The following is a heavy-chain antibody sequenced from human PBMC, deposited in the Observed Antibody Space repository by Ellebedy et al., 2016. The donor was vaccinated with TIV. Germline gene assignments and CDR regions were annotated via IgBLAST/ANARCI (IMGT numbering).Heavy chain of an antibody. CDR3: ARDRPAVAGTASFDY. D-gene: IGHD6-19*01. CDR2: ISAYNGNT. Sequence: AASVKASCKASGYTFTSYGISWVRQAPGQGLEWMGWISAYNGNTNYAQKLQGRVTMTTDTSTSTAYMELRSLRSDDTAVYYCARDRPAVAGTASFDYWGQGTLVTVSS. V-gene: IGHV1-18*01. CDR1: GYTFTSYG. J-gene: IGHJ4*02.